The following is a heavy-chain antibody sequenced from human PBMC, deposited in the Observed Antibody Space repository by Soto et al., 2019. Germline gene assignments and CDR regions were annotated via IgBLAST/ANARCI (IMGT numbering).Heavy chain of an antibody. Sequence: QEQLVQSGAEVKKPGASVKVSCKTSGYTFTDYDINWVRQATGQGLDWIGWMNPNSGEAGYAQKFQGRVTMTRSASLSTAYLELSSLRSDDTAVYYCARVAVAARPRWYNWSDPWGQGTLVTVSS. D-gene: IGHD2-15*01. V-gene: IGHV1-8*01. CDR3: ARVAVAARPRWYNWSDP. CDR2: MNPNSGEA. J-gene: IGHJ5*02. CDR1: GYTFTDYD.